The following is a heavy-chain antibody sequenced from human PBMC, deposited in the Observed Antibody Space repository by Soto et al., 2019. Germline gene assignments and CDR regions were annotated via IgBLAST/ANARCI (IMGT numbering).Heavy chain of an antibody. V-gene: IGHV5-51*01. CDR2: IYPGDSDT. Sequence: GESLKISCKGSGYSFTSYWIGWVRQMPGKGLEWMGIIYPGDSDTRYSPSFQGQVTISADKSISTAYLQWSSLKASDTAMYYCARVGARITIFGVDPYGMDVWGQGTTVTVS. CDR1: GYSFTSYW. D-gene: IGHD3-3*01. CDR3: ARVGARITIFGVDPYGMDV. J-gene: IGHJ6*02.